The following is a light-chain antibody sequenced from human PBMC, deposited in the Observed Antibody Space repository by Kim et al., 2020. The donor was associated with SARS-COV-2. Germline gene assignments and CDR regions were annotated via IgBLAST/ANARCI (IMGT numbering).Light chain of an antibody. J-gene: IGLJ2*01. CDR3: NSRDTTTHQWG. CDR2: GKN. Sequence: SSELTQDPAVSVALGQTVRITCQGDNLRTFYASWYQQKPGQAPIVVFSGKNNRPSGIPDRFSGSSSGDTASLTITGAQAEDEADYYCNSRDTTTHQWGFG. CDR1: NLRTFY. V-gene: IGLV3-19*01.